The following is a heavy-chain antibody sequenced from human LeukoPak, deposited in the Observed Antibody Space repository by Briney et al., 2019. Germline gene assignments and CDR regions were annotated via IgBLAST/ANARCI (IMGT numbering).Heavy chain of an antibody. CDR3: ARGWLAETTVVTPYNY. Sequence: SVKVSCTASGGTFSSYAISWVRQAPGQGLEWMGGIIPIFGTANYAQKFQGRVTITADESTSTAYMELSSLRSEDTAVYYCARGWLAETTVVTPYNYWGQGTLVTVSS. V-gene: IGHV1-69*13. D-gene: IGHD2-21*02. CDR1: GGTFSSYA. CDR2: IIPIFGTA. J-gene: IGHJ4*02.